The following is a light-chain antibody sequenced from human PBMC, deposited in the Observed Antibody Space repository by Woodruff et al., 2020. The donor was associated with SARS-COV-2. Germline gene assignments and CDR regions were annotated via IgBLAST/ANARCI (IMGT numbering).Light chain of an antibody. J-gene: IGKJ5*01. CDR3: QQSYSTPPIT. Sequence: ASQSVSSGYLAWYQRKPGQAPRLVIYGASRRATGIPDRFSGSGSGTDFTLTISRLEPEDFATYYCQQSYSTPPITFGQGTRLE. V-gene: IGKV3-20*01. CDR2: GAS. CDR1: QSVSSGY.